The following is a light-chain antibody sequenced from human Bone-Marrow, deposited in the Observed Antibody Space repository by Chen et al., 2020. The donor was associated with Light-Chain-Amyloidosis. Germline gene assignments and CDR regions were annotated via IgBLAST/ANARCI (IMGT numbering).Light chain of an antibody. CDR3: QVWDRSSDRPV. Sequence: SYVLTQPSSVSVAPGQKATIAWGGNNVRSTSVHWYQQTPGQAPLLVVDDDSDRLSGIPDRLSGSNSGNTATLTISRVEAGDEADDYCQVWDRSSDRPVFGGGTKLTVL. CDR1: NVRSTS. V-gene: IGLV3-21*02. J-gene: IGLJ3*02. CDR2: DDS.